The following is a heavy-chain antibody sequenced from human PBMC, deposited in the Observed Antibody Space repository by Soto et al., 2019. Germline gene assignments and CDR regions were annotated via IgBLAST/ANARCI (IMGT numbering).Heavy chain of an antibody. CDR2: ITPIYPTT. CDR1: GGTFYTYT. D-gene: IGHD5-18*01. V-gene: IGHV1-69*15. J-gene: IGHJ4*02. Sequence: QVQLVQSGAEVRKPGSSVQVSCKASGGTFYTYTFSGVRQSPGQGLEWIGSITPIYPTTNYAEKFQGRLTVTADGPTNTAYMELNSLTSEDTAVYYCARIPRYSFPTSDDLDSWGQGTLVTVSS. CDR3: ARIPRYSFPTSDDLDS.